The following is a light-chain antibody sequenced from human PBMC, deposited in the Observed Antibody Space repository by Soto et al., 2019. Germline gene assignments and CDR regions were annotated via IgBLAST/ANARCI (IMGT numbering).Light chain of an antibody. Sequence: QSALTQPASVSGSPGQSITISCAGTTSDVAYYDLVSWYQQHPGRAPKLLIYEVDKRPSGISVRFSGSKSGATASLTISGLPAEDAAVYFCCTYAGHVPKFGGGTKLTVL. CDR1: TSDVAYYDL. CDR2: EVD. V-gene: IGLV2-23*02. CDR3: CTYAGHVPK. J-gene: IGLJ2*01.